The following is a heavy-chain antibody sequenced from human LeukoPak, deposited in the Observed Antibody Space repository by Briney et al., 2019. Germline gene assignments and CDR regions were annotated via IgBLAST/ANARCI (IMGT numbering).Heavy chain of an antibody. D-gene: IGHD4-17*01. CDR1: GFTFSGPA. J-gene: IGHJ6*03. Sequence: GGSLKLSCAASGFTFSGPAMHWVRQASGKGLEWVGRIRSKANSYATAYAASVKGRFTISRDDSKNTAYLQMNSLKTEDTAVYYCTKSYGDYVLDYYYYMDVWGKGTTVTVSS. V-gene: IGHV3-73*01. CDR2: IRSKANSYAT. CDR3: TKSYGDYVLDYYYYMDV.